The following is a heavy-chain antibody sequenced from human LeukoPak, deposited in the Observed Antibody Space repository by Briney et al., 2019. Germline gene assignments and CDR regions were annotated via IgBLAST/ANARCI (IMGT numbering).Heavy chain of an antibody. Sequence: ASVTVSFKSSGYTVTGHYLHWVRQAPGQGLEWMGWINPNSGVTNYAQKFQGRVTMTRDTSINTAYMELHSLTSDDTAMYYCAKDAYSGFSSSYNMDSWGQGTLVTVPS. D-gene: IGHD5-18*01. CDR2: INPNSGVT. CDR1: GYTVTGHY. CDR3: AKDAYSGFSSSYNMDS. J-gene: IGHJ4*02. V-gene: IGHV1-2*02.